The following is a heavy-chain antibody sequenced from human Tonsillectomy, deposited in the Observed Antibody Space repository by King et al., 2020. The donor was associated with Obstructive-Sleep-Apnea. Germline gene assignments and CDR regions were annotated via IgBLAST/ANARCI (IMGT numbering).Heavy chain of an antibody. J-gene: IGHJ4*02. Sequence: QLVQSGGGVVQPGRSLRLSCAASGFTFSSYAMHWVRQAPGKGLEWVAVIWYDGSNKYYTDSVKGRFTISRDNSKNTLYLQMNSLRAEDTAVYYCATHQGDKVMGGNWGQGTLVTVSS. CDR2: IWYDGSNK. V-gene: IGHV3-33*01. D-gene: IGHD5-18*01. CDR3: ATHQGDKVMGGN. CDR1: GFTFSSYA.